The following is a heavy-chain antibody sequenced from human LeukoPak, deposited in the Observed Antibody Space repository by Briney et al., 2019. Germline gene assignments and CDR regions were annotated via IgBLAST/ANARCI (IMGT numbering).Heavy chain of an antibody. J-gene: IGHJ3*02. Sequence: GGSLRLSCAASGFTFSSYWMSWVRQAPGKGLEWVANIKLDGSEKYYVDSVKGRFTISRDNAKNSLYLQMNSLRAEDTAVYYCARDLTYYDILTGFHRSDAFDIWGQGTMVTVSS. D-gene: IGHD3-9*01. V-gene: IGHV3-7*01. CDR2: IKLDGSEK. CDR3: ARDLTYYDILTGFHRSDAFDI. CDR1: GFTFSSYW.